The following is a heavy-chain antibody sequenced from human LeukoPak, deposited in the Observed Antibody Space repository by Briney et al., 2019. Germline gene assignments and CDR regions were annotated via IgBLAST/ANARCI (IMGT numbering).Heavy chain of an antibody. D-gene: IGHD1-26*01. CDR3: VNHIVEATIPERGYYYYGMDV. CDR2: ISSNGGST. V-gene: IGHV3-64D*09. Sequence: PGGTLRLSCSASGFTFSSYAMHWVRHPPGKGLEYVSAISSNGGSTYYADSVKGRFTVSRDNSKNTLYLQMSSLRAEDTAVYYCVNHIVEATIPERGYYYYGMDVWGQGTTVTVSS. CDR1: GFTFSSYA. J-gene: IGHJ6*02.